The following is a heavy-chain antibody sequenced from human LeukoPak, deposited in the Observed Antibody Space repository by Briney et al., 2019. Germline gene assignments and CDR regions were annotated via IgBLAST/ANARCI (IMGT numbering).Heavy chain of an antibody. CDR1: GFTFSSYA. CDR2: ISYDGSNK. Sequence: SGGSLRLSCAASGFTFSSYAMHWVRQAPGKGLEWVAVISYDGSNKYYADSVKGRFTTSRDNSKNTLYLQMNSLRAEDTAVYYCARDSWSSGWYPSYYFDYWGQGTLVTVSS. CDR3: ARDSWSSGWYPSYYFDY. V-gene: IGHV3-30*04. D-gene: IGHD6-19*01. J-gene: IGHJ4*02.